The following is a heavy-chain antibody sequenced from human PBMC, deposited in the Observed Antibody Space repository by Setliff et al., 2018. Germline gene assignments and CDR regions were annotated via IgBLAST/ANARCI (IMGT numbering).Heavy chain of an antibody. CDR3: ARVFWSGYYTGDAFDI. Sequence: LSLTCTVSGGSISSSSYYWGWIRQAPGKGLEWVGRTRNKANSYTTEYAASVKGRFTISRDDSKNSLYLQMNSLKTEDTAVYYCARVFWSGYYTGDAFDIWGQGTMVTVSS. CDR1: GGSISSSSYY. CDR2: TRNKANSYTT. D-gene: IGHD3-3*01. V-gene: IGHV3-72*01. J-gene: IGHJ3*02.